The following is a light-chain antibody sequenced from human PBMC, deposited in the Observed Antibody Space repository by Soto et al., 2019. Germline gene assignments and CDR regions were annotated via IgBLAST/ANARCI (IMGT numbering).Light chain of an antibody. J-gene: IGLJ1*01. CDR3: SSYTSTDTYV. V-gene: IGLV2-14*03. CDR2: DVS. Sequence: QSALTQPASVSGSPGQSITISCTGTSSDVGGYNYVFWYQQHPGKAPKLMIYDVSDRPSGISSRFSGSKSGSTASLTISGLQADDEADYYCSSYTSTDTYVFGTGTKVTVL. CDR1: SSDVGGYNY.